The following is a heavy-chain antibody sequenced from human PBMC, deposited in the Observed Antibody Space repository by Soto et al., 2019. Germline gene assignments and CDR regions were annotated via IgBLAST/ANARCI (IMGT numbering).Heavy chain of an antibody. V-gene: IGHV4-34*01. D-gene: IGHD3-3*01. CDR1: RGSFSEYY. CDR2: ITHTGST. J-gene: IGHJ6*02. Sequence: SETLSLTCAVYRGSFSEYYWSWIRQPPGKGLESIGEITHTGSTNYSPSRKGRVTISVDMSKNQFSRKLSSVTAADTAVYYCARGNRVTVFGVVRPSYGMDVWGQGTTVTVSS. CDR3: ARGNRVTVFGVVRPSYGMDV.